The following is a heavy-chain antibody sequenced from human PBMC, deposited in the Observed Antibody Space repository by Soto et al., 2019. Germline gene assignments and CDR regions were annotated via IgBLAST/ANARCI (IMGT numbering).Heavy chain of an antibody. V-gene: IGHV4-30-4*08. CDR2: IQYSGNT. J-gene: IGHJ4*02. CDR1: DDSIRSCDYY. D-gene: IGHD1-1*01. Sequence: SETLSLTCTVSDDSIRSCDYYWSWIRQAPGQGLEWIGYIQYSGNTYYSPSLNNRVVISVDTSKKQCTLRLTSVTAADTAVYYCVRDVTEALPTGQIMAAGRLDLWGQGALVTVSA. CDR3: VRDVTEALPTGQIMAAGRLDL.